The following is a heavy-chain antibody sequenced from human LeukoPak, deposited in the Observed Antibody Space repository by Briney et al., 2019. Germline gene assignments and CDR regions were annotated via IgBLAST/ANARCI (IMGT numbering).Heavy chain of an antibody. V-gene: IGHV1-24*01. Sequence: ASVKVSCKVSGYTLTELSMHWVRQAPGKGLEWMGGFDPEDGETIYAQKFQGRVTMTEDTSTDTAYMELSSLRSEDTAVYYCATTGTGYGDYRALDYWGQGTLVTVSS. D-gene: IGHD4-17*01. J-gene: IGHJ4*02. CDR2: FDPEDGET. CDR3: ATTGTGYGDYRALDY. CDR1: GYTLTELS.